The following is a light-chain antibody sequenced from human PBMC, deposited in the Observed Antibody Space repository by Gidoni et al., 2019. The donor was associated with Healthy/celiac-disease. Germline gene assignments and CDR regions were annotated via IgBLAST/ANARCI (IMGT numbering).Light chain of an antibody. Sequence: DIQMTQSPSSLSASVGDRVTITCQASQDISNYLNWYQQKPGKAPKLLIDDASNVETGVPSRFSGSGSGTDFTFTISSLQPEDIATYYCQQYDKLPYTFGQGTKLEIK. CDR3: QQYDKLPYT. CDR1: QDISNY. CDR2: DAS. V-gene: IGKV1-33*01. J-gene: IGKJ2*01.